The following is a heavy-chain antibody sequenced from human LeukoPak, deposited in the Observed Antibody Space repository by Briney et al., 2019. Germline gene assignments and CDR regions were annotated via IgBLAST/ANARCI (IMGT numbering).Heavy chain of an antibody. D-gene: IGHD6-19*01. Sequence: PSETLSLTCAVYGGSCSAYYWTWIRQPPGKGLEWIGYIYYSGSTNYNPSLKSRVTISVDTSKNQFSLKLSSVTAADTAVYYCARGSSGWSSFDYWGQGTLVTVSS. CDR2: IYYSGST. J-gene: IGHJ4*02. CDR3: ARGSSGWSSFDY. CDR1: GGSCSAYY. V-gene: IGHV4-59*01.